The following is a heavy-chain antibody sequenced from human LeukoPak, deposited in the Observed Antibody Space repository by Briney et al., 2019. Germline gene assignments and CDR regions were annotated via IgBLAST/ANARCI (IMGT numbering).Heavy chain of an antibody. J-gene: IGHJ4*02. CDR1: GFTFSSYW. Sequence: GGSPRLSCAASGFTFSSYWMSWVRQAPGKGLEWVANIKQDGSEKYYVDSVKGRFTISRDNAKNSLYLQMNSLRAEDTAVYYCARSKGSRKNYYDSSGYYLLDYWGQGTLVTVSS. D-gene: IGHD3-22*01. CDR2: IKQDGSEK. V-gene: IGHV3-7*01. CDR3: ARSKGSRKNYYDSSGYYLLDY.